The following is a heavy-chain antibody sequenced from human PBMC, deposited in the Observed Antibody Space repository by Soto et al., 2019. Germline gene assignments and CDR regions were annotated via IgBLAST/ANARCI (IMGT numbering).Heavy chain of an antibody. CDR1: GFTFSSYS. Sequence: GGSLRLSCAASGFTFSSYSMNWVRQAPGKGLEWVSSIISSSSYIYYADSVKGRFTISRDNAKNSLYLQMNSLRAEDTAVYYCARDGLDCSSTSCYGSYGMDVWGQGTTVTVSS. D-gene: IGHD2-2*01. CDR3: ARDGLDCSSTSCYGSYGMDV. V-gene: IGHV3-21*01. CDR2: IISSSSYI. J-gene: IGHJ6*02.